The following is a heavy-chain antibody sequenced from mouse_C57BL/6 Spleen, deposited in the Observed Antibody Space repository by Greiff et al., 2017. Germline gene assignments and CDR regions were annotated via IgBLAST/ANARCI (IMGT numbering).Heavy chain of an antibody. D-gene: IGHD1-1*01. Sequence: LVESGAELVRPGASVKLSCKASGYTFTDYYINWVKQRPGQGLEWIARIYPGSGNTYYNEKFKGKATLTAEKSSSTAYMQLSSLTSEDSAVYFCARSTTVPYFDVWGTGTTVTVSS. CDR1: GYTFTDYY. CDR3: ARSTTVPYFDV. J-gene: IGHJ1*03. CDR2: IYPGSGNT. V-gene: IGHV1-76*01.